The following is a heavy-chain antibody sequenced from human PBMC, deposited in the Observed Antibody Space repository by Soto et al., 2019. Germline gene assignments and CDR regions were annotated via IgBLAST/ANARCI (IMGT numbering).Heavy chain of an antibody. CDR3: ARDRIQLRLGKYSFNGMDV. Sequence: QVQLVQSGAEMRKPGSSLRVSCKASGGTFSDFAFSWVRQAPGQGLEWMGGIVPRFGSPNYAQKFGGSVTISADTSTSTGYMAVSSLRFDDTAVYFCARDRIQLRLGKYSFNGMDVWGQGTTITVSS. CDR2: IVPRFGSP. J-gene: IGHJ6*02. CDR1: GGTFSDFA. D-gene: IGHD3-16*01. V-gene: IGHV1-69*06.